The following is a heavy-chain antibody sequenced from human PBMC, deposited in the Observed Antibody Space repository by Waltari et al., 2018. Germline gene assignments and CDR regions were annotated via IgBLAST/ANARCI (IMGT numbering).Heavy chain of an antibody. Sequence: QVQLVQSGAEVKKPGSSVKVSCKASGGTFSRYAISWVRLAPGQGLEWMGRIIPIFGAANYAQKFQGRVTITADESTSTVYMELSSLRFEDTAVYYCAIAVAALYFDYWGQGTLVTVSS. J-gene: IGHJ4*02. V-gene: IGHV1-69*15. CDR1: GGTFSRYA. D-gene: IGHD6-19*01. CDR3: AIAVAALYFDY. CDR2: IIPIFGAA.